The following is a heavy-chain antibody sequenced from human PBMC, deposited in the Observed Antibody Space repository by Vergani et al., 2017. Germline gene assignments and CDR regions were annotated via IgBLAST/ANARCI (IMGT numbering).Heavy chain of an antibody. J-gene: IGHJ3*02. CDR3: AIDXRDYNNYPGTFDI. V-gene: IGHV3-11*01. Sequence: QVQLVESGGGLVKPGGSLRLSCAAPGFSFSDHYMTWIRQAPGKGLEWVSYISNCGNTIEYADSVKGRFSISRDNAKSSLFLQMDSLRAEDTAVYYCAIDXRDYNNYPGTFDIWGQGSMVTVSS. CDR2: ISNCGNTI. D-gene: IGHD5-24*01. CDR1: GFSFSDHY.